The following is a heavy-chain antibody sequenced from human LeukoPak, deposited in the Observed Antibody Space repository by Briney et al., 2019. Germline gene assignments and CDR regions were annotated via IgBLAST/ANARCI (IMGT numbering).Heavy chain of an antibody. CDR3: AKEGGHCSGGSCRNWFDP. Sequence: GGSLRLSCAASGFTLSSYAMSWVRQAPGKGLEWVSAISGSGGSTYYADSVKGRFTISRDNSKNTLYLQMNSLRAEDTAVYYCAKEGGHCSGGSCRNWFDPWGQGTLVTVSS. CDR2: ISGSGGST. CDR1: GFTLSSYA. D-gene: IGHD2-15*01. V-gene: IGHV3-23*01. J-gene: IGHJ5*02.